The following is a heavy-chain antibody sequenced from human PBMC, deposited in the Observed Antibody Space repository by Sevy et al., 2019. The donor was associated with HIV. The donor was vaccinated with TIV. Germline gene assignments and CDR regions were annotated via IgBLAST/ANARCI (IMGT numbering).Heavy chain of an antibody. V-gene: IGHV4-39*01. CDR1: GASISSSGYY. J-gene: IGHJ4*02. CDR2: INYNGIT. D-gene: IGHD6-19*01. CDR3: AGPILTYNNGWSYYDY. Sequence: LSLTCTVCGASISSSGYYWGWIRQPPGKGLEWIASINYNGITFYNPSLKSRITISADTSKNQFSLDLNSVTAADTAIYYCAGPILTYNNGWSYYDYWGQGTVVTVSS.